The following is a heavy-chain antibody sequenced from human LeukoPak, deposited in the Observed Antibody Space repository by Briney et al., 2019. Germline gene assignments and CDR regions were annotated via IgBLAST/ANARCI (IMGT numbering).Heavy chain of an antibody. D-gene: IGHD6-19*01. Sequence: PSETLSLTCTASGGSISSYYWSWIRQPAGKGLEWIGRIYTSGSTNYNPSLKSRVTMSVDTSKNQYSLKLSSVTAADTAVYYCAKVDFSGCFDYWGQGTLVTVSS. J-gene: IGHJ4*02. CDR3: AKVDFSGCFDY. CDR2: IYTSGST. CDR1: GGSISSYY. V-gene: IGHV4-4*07.